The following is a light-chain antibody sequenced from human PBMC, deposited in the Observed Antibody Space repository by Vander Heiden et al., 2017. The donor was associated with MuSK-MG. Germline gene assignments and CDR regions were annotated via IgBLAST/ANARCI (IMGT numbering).Light chain of an antibody. J-gene: IGKJ2*01. V-gene: IGKV3-20*01. CDR3: QQCTSSRYT. Sequence: EIVLTPSPGTLSLSPGETATLSCRASQSVSNTYLAWYQQKPGQAPRLLIYAASSRATGIPDRFSGSGSGTDFTLTISRLEPEDFAVYYCQQCTSSRYTFGQGTKLEIK. CDR2: AAS. CDR1: QSVSNTY.